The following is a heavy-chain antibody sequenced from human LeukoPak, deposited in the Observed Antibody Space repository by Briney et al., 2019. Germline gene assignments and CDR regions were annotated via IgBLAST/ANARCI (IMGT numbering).Heavy chain of an antibody. CDR1: GYSFTSYW. CDR3: ARLAGYCSGGSCYYYYYYMDV. D-gene: IGHD2-15*01. Sequence: GESLKISCKGSGYSFTSYWIGWVRQMPGKGLEWMGIIYPGDSDTRYSPSFQGQVTISADKSISTAYLQWSGLKASDTAMYYCARLAGYCSGGSCYYYYYYMDVWDKGTTVTISS. V-gene: IGHV5-51*01. CDR2: IYPGDSDT. J-gene: IGHJ6*03.